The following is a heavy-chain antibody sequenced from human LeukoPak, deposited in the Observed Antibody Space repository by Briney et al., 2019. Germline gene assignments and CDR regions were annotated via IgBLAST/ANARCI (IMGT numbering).Heavy chain of an antibody. D-gene: IGHD3-3*01. CDR1: GGSISSGRYY. CDR2: FYTSGST. J-gene: IGHJ4*02. CDR3: AREGGYDFWSGYYRDY. V-gene: IGHV4-61*09. Sequence: SETLSLTCTVSGGSISSGRYYWSWIRQPAGKGLERVGHFYTSGSTNYNPSLKSRVTISVDTSRNQFSLKLSSVTAADTAVYYCAREGGYDFWSGYYRDYWGQGTLVTVSS.